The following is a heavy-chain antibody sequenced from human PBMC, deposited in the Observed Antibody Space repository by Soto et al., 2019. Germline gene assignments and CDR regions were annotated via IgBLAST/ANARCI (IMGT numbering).Heavy chain of an antibody. V-gene: IGHV3-23*01. J-gene: IGHJ4*02. D-gene: IGHD2-15*01. Sequence: EVQLLEFGGGMVRPGGSLRLSCAASGFIFSSYAMHWVRQAPGKGLEWVSGISGHGGDIYYADSVKGRFTISRDTATSTLYLQMDSLRADDTAVYYCAREDGGGPFDFWGQGTQVTVSS. CDR2: ISGHGGDI. CDR3: AREDGGGPFDF. CDR1: GFIFSSYA.